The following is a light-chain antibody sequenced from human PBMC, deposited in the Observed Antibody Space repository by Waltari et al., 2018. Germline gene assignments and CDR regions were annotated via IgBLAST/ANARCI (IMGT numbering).Light chain of an antibody. V-gene: IGLV2-23*03. CDR3: CSYAGSSTFEV. CDR1: SSDVGSYNL. CDR2: EGS. Sequence: QSALTQPASVSGSPGQSITISCTGTSSDVGSYNLFSWYQQHPGKAPKLMIYEGSKRPSGVSNRFSGSKSGNTASLRISGLQAEDEADYYCCSYAGSSTFEVFGGGTKLTVL. J-gene: IGLJ2*01.